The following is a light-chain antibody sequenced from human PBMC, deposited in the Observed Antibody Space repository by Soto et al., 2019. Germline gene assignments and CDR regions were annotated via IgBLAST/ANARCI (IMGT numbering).Light chain of an antibody. CDR2: SGN. CDR1: SSNIRSNT. J-gene: IGLJ1*01. Sequence: QSVLPKPPSASGTPGGRVTISCSGSSSNIRSNTVNWYQHLPGTAPKLLIYSGNQRPSGVPDRFSGSKSGTSASLAISGLQSEDEADYYCAAWDDSLNGRVFGTGTKVTVL. CDR3: AAWDDSLNGRV. V-gene: IGLV1-44*01.